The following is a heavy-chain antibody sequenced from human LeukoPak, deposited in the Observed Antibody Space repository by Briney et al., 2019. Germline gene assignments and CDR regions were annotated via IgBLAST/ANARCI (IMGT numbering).Heavy chain of an antibody. CDR1: GFTFSSYA. CDR3: AKDIVVVPAAMLDFDY. Sequence: PGGSLRLSCAASGFTFSSYAMSWVRQAPGKGLEWVSAISGSGGSTYYADSVKGRFTISRDNSKNTLYLQMNSLRAEDTAVYYCAKDIVVVPAAMLDFDYWGHGTLVTVSS. J-gene: IGHJ4*01. CDR2: ISGSGGST. D-gene: IGHD2-2*01. V-gene: IGHV3-23*01.